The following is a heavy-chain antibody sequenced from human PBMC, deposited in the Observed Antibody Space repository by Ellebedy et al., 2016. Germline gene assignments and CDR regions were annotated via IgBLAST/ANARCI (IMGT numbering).Heavy chain of an antibody. J-gene: IGHJ6*02. D-gene: IGHD4-17*01. CDR1: GGAFNTYA. CDR2: IIPMLGIA. V-gene: IGHV1-69*10. CDR3: ASPDYGDSPTHKSKRQYYYGMDV. Sequence: ASVKVSCKTSGGAFNTYAITWVRQAPGQGLEWMGRIIPMLGIANSTQRFQGRVTITADNSTAKAYMELTSLRFEDTAVYFCASPDYGDSPTHKSKRQYYYGMDVWGQGTTVTVSS.